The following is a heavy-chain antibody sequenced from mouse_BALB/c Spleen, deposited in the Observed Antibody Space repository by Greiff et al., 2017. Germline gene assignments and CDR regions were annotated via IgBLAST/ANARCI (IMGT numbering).Heavy chain of an antibody. CDR1: GYTFSSYW. Sequence: QVQLKESGAELMKPGASVKISCKATGYTFSSYWIEWVKQRPGHGLEWIGEILPGSGSTNYNEKFKGKATFTADTSSNTAYMQLSSLTSEDSAVYYCAREEWGGCGTYWGQGTLVTVSA. CDR2: ILPGSGST. J-gene: IGHJ3*01. CDR3: AREEWGGCGTY. V-gene: IGHV1-9*01. D-gene: IGHD1-1*02.